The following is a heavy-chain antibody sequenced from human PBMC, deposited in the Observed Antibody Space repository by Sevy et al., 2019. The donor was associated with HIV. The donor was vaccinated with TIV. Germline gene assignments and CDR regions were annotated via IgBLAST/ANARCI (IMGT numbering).Heavy chain of an antibody. CDR1: DGSFSGYY. CDR3: ARSPPVVVVPGAPSWFDP. CDR2: INESGIT. D-gene: IGHD2-2*01. Sequence: GSLRLSCAAHDGSFSGYYWNWIRQLPGKGLEWIGEINESGITYYNPSLKSRVTISVDTSKKQFSLKLNSVTAADTAVYFCARSPPVVVVPGAPSWFDPWGQGTLVTVSS. J-gene: IGHJ5*02. V-gene: IGHV4-34*01.